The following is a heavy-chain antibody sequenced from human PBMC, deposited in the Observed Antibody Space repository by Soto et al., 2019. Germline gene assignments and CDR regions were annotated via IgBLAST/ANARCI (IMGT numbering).Heavy chain of an antibody. CDR2: IYHSGST. D-gene: IGHD5-18*01. CDR3: ARDGYSYGPLRNWFDL. Sequence: XETLSLTCAVSGYSISSGYYWGWIRQPPVKGLEWIGSIYHSGSTYYNPSLKSRVTISVDTSKNQFSLKLSSVTAADTAVYYCARDGYSYGPLRNWFDLWGQGNLVTVSS. CDR1: GYSISSGYY. V-gene: IGHV4-38-2*02. J-gene: IGHJ5*02.